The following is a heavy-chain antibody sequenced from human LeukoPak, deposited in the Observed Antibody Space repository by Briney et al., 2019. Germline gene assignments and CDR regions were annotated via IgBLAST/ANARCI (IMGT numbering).Heavy chain of an antibody. CDR3: ASYRGIYSAFEI. D-gene: IGHD1-26*01. Sequence: QVQLQESGPGPVKPSETLSLTCTVSGGSISSYDWSWIRQAAGKGLEWIGRIYTDGSTNYNPSLKSLVTMSVDTSKNQFSLKLSSVTAADTAVYHCASYRGIYSAFEIWSQGTLVTVSS. J-gene: IGHJ3*02. V-gene: IGHV4-4*07. CDR2: IYTDGST. CDR1: GGSISSYD.